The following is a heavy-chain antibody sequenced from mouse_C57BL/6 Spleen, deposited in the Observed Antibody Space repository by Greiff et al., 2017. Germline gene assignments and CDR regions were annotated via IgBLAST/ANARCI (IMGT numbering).Heavy chain of an antibody. Sequence: LVESGPELVKPGASVKISCKASGYAFSSSWMNWVKQRPGKGLEWIGRLYPGDGDTNYNGKFKGKATLTADKSSSTAYMQLSSLTSEDSAVYFCANDGGYAMDYWGQGTSVTVSS. J-gene: IGHJ4*01. V-gene: IGHV1-82*01. CDR2: LYPGDGDT. D-gene: IGHD1-2*01. CDR1: GYAFSSSW. CDR3: ANDGGYAMDY.